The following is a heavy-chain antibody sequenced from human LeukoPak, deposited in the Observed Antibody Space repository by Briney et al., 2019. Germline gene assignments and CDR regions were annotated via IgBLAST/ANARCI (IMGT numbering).Heavy chain of an antibody. V-gene: IGHV1-8*01. Sequence: ASVKVSCKASGYTFTSYDINWVRRATGQGLEWMGWMNPNSGNTGYAQKFQGRVTMTRNTSISTAYMELSSLRSEDTAVYYCARGQYSSRWYSRTVDPWGQGTLVTVSS. CDR2: MNPNSGNT. CDR1: GYTFTSYD. CDR3: ARGQYSSRWYSRTVDP. J-gene: IGHJ5*02. D-gene: IGHD6-13*01.